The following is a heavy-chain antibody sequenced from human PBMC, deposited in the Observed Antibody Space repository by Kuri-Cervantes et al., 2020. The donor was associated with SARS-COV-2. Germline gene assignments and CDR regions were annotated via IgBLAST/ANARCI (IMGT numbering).Heavy chain of an antibody. Sequence: LSLTCAASGLPFNFNSYSMNWVRQAPGKGLEWVSSISRSSYIFYADSVKGRFTISRDNAKNSLYLQMNSLRAEDTAVYYCATVYTMGVSLDWGQGTLVTVSS. D-gene: IGHD3-16*01. J-gene: IGHJ4*02. CDR2: ISRSSYI. V-gene: IGHV3-21*01. CDR3: ATVYTMGVSLD. CDR1: GLPFNFNSYS.